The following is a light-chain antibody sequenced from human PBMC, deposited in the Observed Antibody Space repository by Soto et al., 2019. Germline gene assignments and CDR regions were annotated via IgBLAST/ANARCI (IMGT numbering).Light chain of an antibody. V-gene: IGKV1-33*01. CDR3: QQYDTLIT. Sequence: DIQMTESPSSLSASVGDTVTITCQASQDISTYLNWYQHTPGKAPKLLIYDASTLETGVPSRLSGSGSGADFALTIGSMQPEDFATYYCQQYDTLITFGQGTRLEI. CDR2: DAS. J-gene: IGKJ5*01. CDR1: QDISTY.